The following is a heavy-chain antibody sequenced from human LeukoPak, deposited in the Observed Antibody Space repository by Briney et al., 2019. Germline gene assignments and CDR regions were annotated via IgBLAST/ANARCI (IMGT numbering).Heavy chain of an antibody. CDR2: IYYSGST. V-gene: IGHV4-30-4*07. Sequence: SQTLSLTCAVSGGSISSGGYSWSWIRRPPGKGLEWIGYIYYSGSTYYNPSLKSRVTISVDTSKNQFSLKLSSVTAADTAVYYCARGVVTVTNPSDWFDPWGQGTLVTVSS. CDR3: ARGVVTVTNPSDWFDP. CDR1: GGSISSGGYS. D-gene: IGHD4-17*01. J-gene: IGHJ5*02.